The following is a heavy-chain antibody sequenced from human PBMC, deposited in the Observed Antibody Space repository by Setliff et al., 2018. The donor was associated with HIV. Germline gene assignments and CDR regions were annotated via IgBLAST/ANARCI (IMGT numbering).Heavy chain of an antibody. D-gene: IGHD3-16*01. Sequence: SETLSLTCTVSGQSISDGYYWSWIRQPPGKGLEWIGSVYHSGKTYYNPSLKSRVTMSADTSKNQISLMLRSMTAADTAVYYCAKHDFGEGSCFDPWGQGSRVTVSS. V-gene: IGHV4-38-2*02. CDR3: AKHDFGEGSCFDP. J-gene: IGHJ5*02. CDR2: VYHSGKT. CDR1: GQSISDGYY.